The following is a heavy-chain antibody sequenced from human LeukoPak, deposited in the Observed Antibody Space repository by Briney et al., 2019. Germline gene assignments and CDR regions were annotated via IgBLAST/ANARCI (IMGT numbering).Heavy chain of an antibody. CDR3: ARALRGSYDAFDI. V-gene: IGHV4-59*01. CDR2: IYYSGST. J-gene: IGHJ3*02. D-gene: IGHD3-16*01. CDR1: GGSISSYY. Sequence: SETLSLTCTVSGGSISSYYWSWIRQPPGKGLEWIGYIYYSGSTNYNPSLKSRVTISVDTSKNQFSLKLSSVTAADTAVYYCARALRGSYDAFDIWGQGTMVTVSS.